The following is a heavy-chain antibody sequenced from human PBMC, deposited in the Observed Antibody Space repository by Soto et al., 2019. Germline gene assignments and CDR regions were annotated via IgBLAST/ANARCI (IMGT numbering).Heavy chain of an antibody. CDR2: IIPLLDVT. Sequence: QVQLVQSGAEVKKPGSSVKVSCKASGGTFSTYTINWVRQAPGQGLEWMGRIIPLLDVTNNAQRCQGRVTITADKSTSTVYMELTSLTSQDTAVYYCARDSGTVGYDDSWGQGNLVTVSS. CDR3: ARDSGTVGYDDS. CDR1: GGTFSTYT. V-gene: IGHV1-69*08. D-gene: IGHD3-10*01. J-gene: IGHJ4*02.